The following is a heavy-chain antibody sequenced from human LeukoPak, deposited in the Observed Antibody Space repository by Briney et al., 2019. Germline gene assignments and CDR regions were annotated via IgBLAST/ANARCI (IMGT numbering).Heavy chain of an antibody. CDR2: ISSSGSAI. J-gene: IGHJ4*02. V-gene: IGHV3-48*01. Sequence: GGSLRLSCAASGFPLSSYSINWVRQAPGKGLEWVSYISSSGSAIYYVDSVKDRFTVSRDNAKNSLSLQMNSPRAEDTAVYYCVRVKGSYFDYWGQGALVTVSS. CDR3: VRVKGSYFDY. D-gene: IGHD2-15*01. CDR1: GFPLSSYS.